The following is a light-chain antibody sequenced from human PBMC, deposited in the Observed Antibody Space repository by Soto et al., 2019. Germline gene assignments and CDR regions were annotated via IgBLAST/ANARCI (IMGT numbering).Light chain of an antibody. V-gene: IGLV1-44*01. J-gene: IGLJ1*01. CDR3: AAWDDSLNVPYV. CDR1: SSKIGSNT. Sequence: QSALTQPPSASGTPGQGVTISCSGSSSKIGSNTVNLYQQLPGTAPKLLIYSNNQRPSGVPDRFSGSKSGTSASLAISGLQSEDEADYYCAAWDDSLNVPYVFGTGTKVTVL. CDR2: SNN.